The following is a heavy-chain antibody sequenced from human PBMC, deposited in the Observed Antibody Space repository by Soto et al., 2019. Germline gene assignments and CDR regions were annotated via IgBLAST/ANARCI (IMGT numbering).Heavy chain of an antibody. V-gene: IGHV1-69*02. J-gene: IGHJ4*02. CDR3: AKRSLSPYCDGGSCYSPCDY. D-gene: IGHD2-15*01. CDR2: IIPILGIA. Sequence: SVKVSCKASGGTFSSYTISWVRQAPGQGLEWMGRIIPILGIANYAQKFQGRVTITADKSTSTAYMELSSLRSEDTAIYYCAKRSLSPYCDGGSCYSPCDYWGQGTLVTVSS. CDR1: GGTFSSYT.